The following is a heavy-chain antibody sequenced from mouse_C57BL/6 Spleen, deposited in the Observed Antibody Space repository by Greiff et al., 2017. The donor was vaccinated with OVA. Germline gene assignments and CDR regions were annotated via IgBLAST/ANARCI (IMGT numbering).Heavy chain of an antibody. CDR1: GYAFSSYW. Sequence: VKLLESGAELVKPGASVKISCKASGYAFSSYWMNWVKQRPGKGLEWIGEIYPGDGDTNYNGKFKGKATLTADKSSSTAYMQLSSLTSEDSAVYFCARYDYDDGGNYAMDYWGQGTSVTVSS. J-gene: IGHJ4*01. CDR2: IYPGDGDT. V-gene: IGHV1-80*01. D-gene: IGHD2-4*01. CDR3: ARYDYDDGGNYAMDY.